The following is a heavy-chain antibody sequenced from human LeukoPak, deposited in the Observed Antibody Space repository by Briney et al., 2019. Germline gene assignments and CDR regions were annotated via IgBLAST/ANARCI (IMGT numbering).Heavy chain of an antibody. CDR1: GFTFSSYG. CDR3: AKDALVDD. J-gene: IGHJ4*02. CDR2: ISYDGSNK. Sequence: PGGSLRLSCAASGFTFSSYGMHWVRQAPGKGLEWVAVISYDGSNKYYADSVKGRFTISRDNSKNTLYLQMNSLRAEDTAVYYCAKDALVDDWGQGTLVTVSS. V-gene: IGHV3-30*18.